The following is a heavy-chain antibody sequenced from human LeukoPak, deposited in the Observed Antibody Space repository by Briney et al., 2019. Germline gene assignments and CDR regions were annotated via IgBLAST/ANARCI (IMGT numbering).Heavy chain of an antibody. CDR1: GFTFRYYW. J-gene: IGHJ4*02. D-gene: IGHD2-2*01. V-gene: IGHV3-74*01. CDR2: NKGDGSST. Sequence: PGGSLRLSCATSGFTFRYYWMHWVRQVPGKGLVWVSRNKGDGSSTRIADSVKGRFTISRDNAKNTLYLQMNSLRAEDTAVYYCAREGLERTGSSCQRATFDYWGQGVLVTVSS. CDR3: AREGLERTGSSCQRATFDY.